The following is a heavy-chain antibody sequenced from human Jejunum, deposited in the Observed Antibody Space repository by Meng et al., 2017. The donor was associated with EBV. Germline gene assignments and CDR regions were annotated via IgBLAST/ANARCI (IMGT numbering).Heavy chain of an antibody. CDR3: AKGKDRTDGYDQSYFDS. Sequence: EVHLVESGGGLVQPGGSLRLSCAAAGFTFSSNGMNWVRQAPGKGLEWVSSISATGFSTYYADSMKGRVTISRDNSRNALSLQMNSLRVDDTAVYYCAKGKDRTDGYDQSYFDSWGQGTLVTVSS. D-gene: IGHD5-24*01. J-gene: IGHJ4*02. CDR2: ISATGFST. CDR1: GFTFSSNG. V-gene: IGHV3-23*04.